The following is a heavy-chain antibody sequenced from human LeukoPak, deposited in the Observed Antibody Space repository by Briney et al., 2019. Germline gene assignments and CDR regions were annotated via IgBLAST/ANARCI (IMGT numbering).Heavy chain of an antibody. CDR3: ARGTGTVPFDY. Sequence: GGSLRLSCAASGFTFSSYSMNWVRQAPGKGLEWVSSISSSSSYIYYADSVKGRFTISRDNAKNSLYLQMNSLRAEDTAVYYCARGTGTVPFDYWGQGTLVTVSS. CDR1: GFTFSSYS. V-gene: IGHV3-21*01. J-gene: IGHJ4*02. D-gene: IGHD1-7*01. CDR2: ISSSSSYI.